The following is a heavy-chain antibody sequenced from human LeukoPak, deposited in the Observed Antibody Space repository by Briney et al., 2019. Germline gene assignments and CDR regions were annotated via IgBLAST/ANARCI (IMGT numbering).Heavy chain of an antibody. J-gene: IGHJ3*02. CDR3: ARDVGASAPDAFDI. CDR2: ISSSSNYI. V-gene: IGHV3-21*01. Sequence: GGSLRLSCAASGFTFSTYNMNWIRQAPGKGLEWVSSISSSSNYIYYADSVKGRFTISRDNAKNSLYLQMNSLRVEDTDVYYCARDVGASAPDAFDIWGQGTMVTVSS. D-gene: IGHD1-26*01. CDR1: GFTFSTYN.